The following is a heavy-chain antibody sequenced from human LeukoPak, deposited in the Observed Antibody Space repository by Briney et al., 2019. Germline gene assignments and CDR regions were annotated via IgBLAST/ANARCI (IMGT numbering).Heavy chain of an antibody. J-gene: IGHJ6*02. CDR2: ISAYNGNT. Sequence: GASVKVSCKASGYTFTSYGISWVRQAPGQGLEWMGWISAYNGNTNYAQKLQGRVTMTTDTSTSTAYMELRSLRSDDTAVYYCARTVNTLLWFGAPNYGMDVWGQGTTVTVSS. CDR3: ARTVNTLLWFGAPNYGMDV. CDR1: GYTFTSYG. D-gene: IGHD3-10*01. V-gene: IGHV1-18*01.